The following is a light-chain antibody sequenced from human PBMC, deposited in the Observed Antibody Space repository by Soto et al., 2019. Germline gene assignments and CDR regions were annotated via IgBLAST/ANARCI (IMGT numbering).Light chain of an antibody. CDR1: QSINSE. J-gene: IGKJ2*01. CDR2: GAS. V-gene: IGKV3-15*01. Sequence: EIVMTQSPATLSLSPGEIAALSCRASQSINSELAWYQQKPGQPPRLLIYGASTRATGVAARFTGSESGSEFTRTISGLQSEDVAVYYCQQGHNWPLTFGQGTRLEI. CDR3: QQGHNWPLT.